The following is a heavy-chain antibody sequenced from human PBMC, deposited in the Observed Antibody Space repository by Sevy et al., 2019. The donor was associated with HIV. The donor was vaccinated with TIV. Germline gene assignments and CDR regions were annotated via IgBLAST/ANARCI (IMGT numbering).Heavy chain of an antibody. CDR3: ARDIASAGTYAFDI. D-gene: IGHD6-13*01. Sequence: GGSLRLSCAASGFTFDDYTMNWVRQAPGKGLEWVSLISWDGGSTYYADSVKGRFTISRDNSKNSLYLQMNSLRTEDTAWYYCARDIASAGTYAFDIWGQGTMVTVSS. V-gene: IGHV3-43*01. J-gene: IGHJ3*02. CDR2: ISWDGGST. CDR1: GFTFDDYT.